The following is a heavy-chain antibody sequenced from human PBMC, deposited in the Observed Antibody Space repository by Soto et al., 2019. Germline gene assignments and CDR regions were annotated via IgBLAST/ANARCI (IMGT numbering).Heavy chain of an antibody. CDR2: MYHSGNT. CDR1: GGSIISSNHY. D-gene: IGHD3-9*01. J-gene: IGHJ4*02. V-gene: IGHV4-39*01. Sequence: SETLSLTFNVSGGSIISSNHYWALTRHPPVAGLDWIGSMYHSGNTYYDPSLNSRVTISVDTSKNQFSLKLSSVTAADTALYFCASHYFDSWTGHYTGVFYFDFWGQGALVPVSS. CDR3: ASHYFDSWTGHYTGVFYFDF.